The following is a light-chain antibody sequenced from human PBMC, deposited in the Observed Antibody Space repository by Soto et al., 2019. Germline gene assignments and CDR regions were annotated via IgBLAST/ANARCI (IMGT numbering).Light chain of an antibody. J-gene: IGKJ2*01. CDR1: HSVRTY. CDR2: DSS. CDR3: QQRSTRPPQT. Sequence: ELVLPQSPATLSLFPGETATLSCRASHSVRTYLAWYQQKLGQAPRLLLYDSSNRATGIPARFSGSGSGTDFTLTSSGLETEDFAVYYWQQRSTRPPQTFGQGTKLEIK. V-gene: IGKV3-11*01.